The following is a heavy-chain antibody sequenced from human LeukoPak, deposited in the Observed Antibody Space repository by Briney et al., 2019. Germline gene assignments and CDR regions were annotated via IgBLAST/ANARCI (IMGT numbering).Heavy chain of an antibody. V-gene: IGHV3-48*03. CDR1: GFTFSIYD. Sequence: GGSLRLSCAASGFTFSIYDMNWVRQAPGKGLEWVSYISSSGSTIYYADSVKGRFTISRDNAKNSLYLQMNSLRAEDTAVYYCASGDNIVLYHDGMDVWGQGTTVTVSS. CDR2: ISSSGSTI. D-gene: IGHD2-8*01. CDR3: ASGDNIVLYHDGMDV. J-gene: IGHJ6*02.